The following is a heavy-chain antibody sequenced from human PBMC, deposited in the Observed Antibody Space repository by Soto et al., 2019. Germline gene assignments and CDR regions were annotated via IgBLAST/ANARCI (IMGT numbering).Heavy chain of an antibody. J-gene: IGHJ6*02. Sequence: GGSLRLSCAASGFTFSSYAMHWVRQSPGKGLEWVAVISYDGSNKYYADSVKGRFTISRDNSKNTLYLQMNSLGAEDTAVYYCARDGTYSSSWKPYPYYYDVMDFWGQGTTGTVS. CDR1: GFTFSSYA. CDR3: ARDGTYSSSWKPYPYYYDVMDF. V-gene: IGHV3-30-3*01. CDR2: ISYDGSNK. D-gene: IGHD6-13*01.